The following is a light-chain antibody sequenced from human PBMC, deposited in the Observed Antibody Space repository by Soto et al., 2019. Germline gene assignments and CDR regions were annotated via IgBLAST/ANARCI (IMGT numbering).Light chain of an antibody. CDR3: NSYTSSSTHV. CDR2: DVS. Sequence: QSALTQPASVSASPGQSITIFCTGTSSDVGGYNYVSWYQQHPGKAPKLMIYDVSNRPSGVSDRFSGSKSGNTASLTISGLQAEDEADYYCNSYTSSSTHVFGTGTKVTVL. V-gene: IGLV2-14*01. CDR1: SSDVGGYNY. J-gene: IGLJ1*01.